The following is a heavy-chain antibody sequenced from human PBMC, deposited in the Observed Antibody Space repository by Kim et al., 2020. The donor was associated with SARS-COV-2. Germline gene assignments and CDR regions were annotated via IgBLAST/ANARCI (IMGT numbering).Heavy chain of an antibody. V-gene: IGHV3-21*01. CDR1: GFTFSSYS. Sequence: GGSLRLSCAASGFTFSSYSMNWVRQAPGKGLEWVSSISSSSSYIYYADSVKGRFTISRDNAKNSLYLQMNSLRAEDTAVYYCARDPGMGLRYFDWSHNWFDPWGQGTLVTVSS. CDR2: ISSSSSYI. D-gene: IGHD3-9*01. CDR3: ARDPGMGLRYFDWSHNWFDP. J-gene: IGHJ5*02.